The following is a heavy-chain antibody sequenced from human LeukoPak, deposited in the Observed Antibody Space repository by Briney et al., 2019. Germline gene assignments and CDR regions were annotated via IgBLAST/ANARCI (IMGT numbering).Heavy chain of an antibody. V-gene: IGHV1-8*03. CDR3: ARRNGYNWNEEGGFDP. J-gene: IGHJ5*02. D-gene: IGHD1-1*01. Sequence: GASVKVSCKASGYTFTSYGISWVRQAPGQGLEWMGWMNPNSGNTGYAQKFQGRVTITRNTSISTAYMELSSLRSEDTAVYYCARRNGYNWNEEGGFDPWGQGTLVTVSS. CDR1: GYTFTSYG. CDR2: MNPNSGNT.